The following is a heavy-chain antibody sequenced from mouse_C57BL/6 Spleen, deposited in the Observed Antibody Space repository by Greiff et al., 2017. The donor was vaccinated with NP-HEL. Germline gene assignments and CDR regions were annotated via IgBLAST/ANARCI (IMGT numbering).Heavy chain of an antibody. V-gene: IGHV5-17*01. CDR2: ISSGSSTI. CDR1: GFTFSDYG. CDR3: ARGGAQARLAY. Sequence: EVQLVESGGGLVKPGGSLKLSCAASGFTFSDYGMHWVRQAPEKGLEWVAYISSGSSTIYYANTVKGRFTISRDNAKNTLFLQMTSLRSEDTAMYDCARGGAQARLAYWGQGTLVTVSA. D-gene: IGHD3-2*02. J-gene: IGHJ3*01.